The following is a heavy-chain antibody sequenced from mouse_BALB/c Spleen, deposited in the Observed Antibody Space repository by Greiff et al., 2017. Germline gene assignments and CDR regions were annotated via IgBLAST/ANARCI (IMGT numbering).Heavy chain of an antibody. CDR2: IDPSDSYT. V-gene: IGHV1S127*01. J-gene: IGHJ2*01. D-gene: IGHD1-1*01. CDR1: GYTFTSYC. Sequence: QVQLKQPGAELVKPGASVKMSCKASGYTFTSYCMHWVKQRPGQGLEWIGVIDPSDSYTSYNQKFKGKATLTVDTSSSTAYMLLSSLTSEDSAVYFWTLTTVVSTVDYWGQGTTVTVSS. CDR3: TLTTVVSTVDY.